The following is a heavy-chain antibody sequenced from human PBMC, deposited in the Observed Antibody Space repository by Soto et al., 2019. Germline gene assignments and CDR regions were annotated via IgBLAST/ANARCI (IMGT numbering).Heavy chain of an antibody. V-gene: IGHV3-23*01. D-gene: IGHD3-16*01. CDR3: SKGDLFVGGTIYGMDV. Sequence: EVHLLESGGGLVQPGGSLRLSCAVSLSSYAMTWVRQAPGKGLEWVAGISVSGGSTNYAVSVKGRFTISRDNDKNTVYRQMNRLRAEDTAVYYCSKGDLFVGGTIYGMDVWGQGTTVTVSS. CDR1: LSSYA. J-gene: IGHJ6*02. CDR2: ISVSGGST.